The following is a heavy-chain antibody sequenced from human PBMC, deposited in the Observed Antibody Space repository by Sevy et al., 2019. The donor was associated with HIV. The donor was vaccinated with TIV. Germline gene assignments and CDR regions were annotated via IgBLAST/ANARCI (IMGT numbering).Heavy chain of an antibody. CDR1: GYTRTKLS. Sequence: ASVKVSCKVSGYTRTKLSMHWVRQAPGKGLEWMGTFDPEDGKTIYAQKFQGRVTMTEDTSIDTAYMELSSLRSEDTAVFYCAITKDYYDNSGYPFDYWGQGTLVTVSS. V-gene: IGHV1-24*01. CDR2: FDPEDGKT. D-gene: IGHD3-22*01. J-gene: IGHJ4*02. CDR3: AITKDYYDNSGYPFDY.